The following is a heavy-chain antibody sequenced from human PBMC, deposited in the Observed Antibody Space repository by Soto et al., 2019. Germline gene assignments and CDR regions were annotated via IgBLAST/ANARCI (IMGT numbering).Heavy chain of an antibody. CDR2: INPNSGGT. CDR1: GYTFTGYY. V-gene: IGHV1-2*02. D-gene: IGHD6-19*01. CDR3: ARVVQWPDYYYGMDV. Sequence: ASVKVSCKASGYTFTGYYMHWVRQAPGQGLEWMGWINPNSGGTNYAQKFQGRVTMTRDTSISTAYMELSRLRSDDTAVYYCARVVQWPDYYYGMDVWGQGTTVTVSS. J-gene: IGHJ6*02.